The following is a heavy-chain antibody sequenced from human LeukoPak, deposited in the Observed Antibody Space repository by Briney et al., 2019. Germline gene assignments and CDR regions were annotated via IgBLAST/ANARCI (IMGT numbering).Heavy chain of an antibody. CDR2: IYYSGST. D-gene: IGHD2-15*01. J-gene: IGHJ4*02. CDR1: GGSISSYY. CDR3: ARIKYCSGGSCYSPDY. Sequence: PSETLSLTCTVSGGSISSYYWSWIRQPPGQGLEWIGYIYYSGSTNYNPSLKSRVTISVDTSKDQFSLKLSSVTAADTAVYYCARIKYCSGGSCYSPDYWGQGTLVTVSS. V-gene: IGHV4-59*01.